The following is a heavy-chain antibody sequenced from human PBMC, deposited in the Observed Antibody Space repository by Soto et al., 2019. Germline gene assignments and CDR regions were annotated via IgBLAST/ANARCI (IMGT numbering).Heavy chain of an antibody. V-gene: IGHV5-51*01. D-gene: IGHD3-9*01. CDR1: GYSFTSYW. CDR3: ARATYYDILTRYPPPDY. Sequence: PGESLKISCKGSGYSFTSYWIGWVRQMPGKGLEWMGIIYPGDSDTRYSPSFQGQVTISADKSISTAYLQWSSLKASDTAMYYCARATYYDILTRYPPPDYWGQGTLVTVYS. CDR2: IYPGDSDT. J-gene: IGHJ4*02.